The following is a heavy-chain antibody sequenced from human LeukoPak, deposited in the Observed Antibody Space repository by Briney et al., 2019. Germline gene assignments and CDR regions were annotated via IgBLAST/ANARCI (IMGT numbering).Heavy chain of an antibody. V-gene: IGHV4-59*08. Sequence: SETLSLTCTVSGDSISTYYWSWIRQPPGKGLEWIGYIYYTGSTNYNPSLKSRVTISVDTSKNEFSLKLSSVTAADTAVYFCARGIVGSRDFYFRYYFDYWGQGTLVTVSS. CDR2: IYYTGST. CDR1: GDSISTYY. J-gene: IGHJ4*02. CDR3: ARGIVGSRDFYFRYYFDY. D-gene: IGHD3/OR15-3a*01.